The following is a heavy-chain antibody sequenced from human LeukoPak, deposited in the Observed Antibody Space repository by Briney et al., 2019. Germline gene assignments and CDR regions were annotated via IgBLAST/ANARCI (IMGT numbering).Heavy chain of an antibody. Sequence: PSETLSLTCTVSGGSISSYYWSWIRQPPGKGLEWIGYIYYSGSTNYNPSLKSRVTISVDTSKNQFSLKLSSVTAADTAVYYCARALRPPTGGSYYFDCWGQGTLVTVSS. CDR3: ARALRPPTGGSYYFDC. J-gene: IGHJ4*02. D-gene: IGHD1-26*01. V-gene: IGHV4-59*01. CDR2: IYYSGST. CDR1: GGSISSYY.